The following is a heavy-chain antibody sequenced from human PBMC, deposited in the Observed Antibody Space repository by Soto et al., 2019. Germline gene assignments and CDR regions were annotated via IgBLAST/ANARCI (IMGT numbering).Heavy chain of an antibody. D-gene: IGHD3-9*01. CDR1: GFTFTAFA. J-gene: IGHJ4*02. V-gene: IGHV3-30*04. Sequence: PGGSLRLSCAASGFTFTAFAMHWVRQAPGKGLEWVAVISYDGRKTHYADSVKGRLTISRDNSKSTVFLQMNSLTTEDTAVYYCAKDRYFDSYSFDYWGQGARVTVSS. CDR3: AKDRYFDSYSFDY. CDR2: ISYDGRKT.